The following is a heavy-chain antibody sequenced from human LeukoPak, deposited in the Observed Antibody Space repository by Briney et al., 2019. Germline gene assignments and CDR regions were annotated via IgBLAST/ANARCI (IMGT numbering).Heavy chain of an antibody. J-gene: IGHJ4*02. CDR2: IIPIFGTA. Sequence: SVKVSCKASGGTFSSYAISWVRQAPGQGLEWMGRIIPIFGTANYAQKFQGRVTITADKSTSTAYMELSTLRSDDTAVYYCARALVDGYKELGYWGQGTLVTVSS. D-gene: IGHD5-24*01. V-gene: IGHV1-69*06. CDR1: GGTFSSYA. CDR3: ARALVDGYKELGY.